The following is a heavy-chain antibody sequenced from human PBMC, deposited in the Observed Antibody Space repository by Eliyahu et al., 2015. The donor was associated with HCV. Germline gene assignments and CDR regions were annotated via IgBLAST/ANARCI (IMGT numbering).Heavy chain of an antibody. Sequence: EVRLVESGGDLIKPGGSLRLSCAASGFTFSNAWMSWVRQAPGKGLEWVGRIKNKDYGETIEYGTPVKGRFTISRDDSESTLYLQMNSLKTEDTAVYFCATDLITYDLRFVYWGQGTLVTVSS. V-gene: IGHV3-15*01. CDR1: GFTFSNAW. CDR2: IKNKDYGETI. D-gene: IGHD3/OR15-3a*01. CDR3: ATDLITYDLRFVY. J-gene: IGHJ4*02.